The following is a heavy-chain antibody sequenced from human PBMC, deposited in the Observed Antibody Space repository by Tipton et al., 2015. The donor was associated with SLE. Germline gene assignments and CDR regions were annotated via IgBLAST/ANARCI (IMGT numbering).Heavy chain of an antibody. CDR1: GYTFTSYD. CDR3: ARREEQWLEALWYFDL. D-gene: IGHD6-19*01. Sequence: QSGPEVKKPGASVKVSCKASGYTFTSYDINWVRQATGQGLEWMGWMNPNSGNTGYAQKFQGRVTMTRNTSISTAYMELSSLRSEDTAVYYCARREEQWLEALWYFDLWGRGTLVTVSS. J-gene: IGHJ2*01. CDR2: MNPNSGNT. V-gene: IGHV1-8*01.